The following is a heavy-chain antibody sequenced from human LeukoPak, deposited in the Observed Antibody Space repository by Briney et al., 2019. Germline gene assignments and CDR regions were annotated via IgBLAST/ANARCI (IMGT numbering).Heavy chain of an antibody. CDR1: GFTFSSYS. J-gene: IGHJ4*02. V-gene: IGHV3-48*01. Sequence: GGSLRLSCAASGFTFSSYSMNWVRQAPGKGLEWVSYISSSSSTIYYADSVKGRFTISRDNANNSLYLQMISLRAEDTAVYYCARALKSYDSSGYYYGSWGQGTLVTVSS. D-gene: IGHD3-22*01. CDR2: ISSSSSTI. CDR3: ARALKSYDSSGYYYGS.